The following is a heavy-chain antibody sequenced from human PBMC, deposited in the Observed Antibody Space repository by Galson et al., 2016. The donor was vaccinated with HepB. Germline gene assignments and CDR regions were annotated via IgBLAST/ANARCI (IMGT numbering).Heavy chain of an antibody. V-gene: IGHV4-59*01. CDR3: ARDDSGGWYGFHYGMDV. Sequence: SETLSLTCTVSGASISGYSLSWIRQPPGKGLEWIGYIYYSGRNNYNPSLKSRVTISVDTSKNQFSLKLSSVTAADTAVYYCARDDSGGWYGFHYGMDVWGQGTTVTVSS. CDR2: IYYSGRN. J-gene: IGHJ6*02. D-gene: IGHD6-19*01. CDR1: GASISGYS.